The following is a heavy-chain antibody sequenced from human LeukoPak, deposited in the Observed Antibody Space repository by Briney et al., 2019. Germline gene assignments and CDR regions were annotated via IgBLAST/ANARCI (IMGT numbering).Heavy chain of an antibody. V-gene: IGHV4-4*07. CDR2: IYTSGST. CDR3: ARDYEYSSSFDAFDI. CDR1: GGSISSYY. J-gene: IGHJ3*02. D-gene: IGHD6-6*01. Sequence: SETLSLTCTVSGGSISSYYWSWIRQPAGKGLEWIGRIYTSGSTNYNPSLKSRVTISVDTSKNQFSLKLSSVTAADTAVYYCARDYEYSSSFDAFDIWGQGTMVTVSS.